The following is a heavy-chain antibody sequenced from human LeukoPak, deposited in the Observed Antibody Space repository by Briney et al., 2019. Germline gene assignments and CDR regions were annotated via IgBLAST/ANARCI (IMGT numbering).Heavy chain of an antibody. CDR3: ARGYYYDSRDAFDI. D-gene: IGHD3-22*01. Sequence: ASVKVSCKASGYTFTGYYMHWVRQAPGQGLEWMGWINPNSGGTNYAQKFQGRVTMTRDTSISTAYMELSSLRSEDTAVYYCARGYYYDSRDAFDIWGQGTMVTVSS. J-gene: IGHJ3*02. CDR1: GYTFTGYY. V-gene: IGHV1-2*02. CDR2: INPNSGGT.